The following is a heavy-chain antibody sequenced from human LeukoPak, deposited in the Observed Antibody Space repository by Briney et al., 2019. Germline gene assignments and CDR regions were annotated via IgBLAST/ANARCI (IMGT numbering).Heavy chain of an antibody. J-gene: IGHJ4*02. Sequence: SVKVSCKASGFTFSSYAMRWVRQAPGKGLEWMAGILHIFSTKNYAQKFKGRFTITTDKSKNTLYMELSSLRAEDTAVYYCARGYGDYVDDWGQETIVTVAS. CDR3: ARGYGDYVDD. CDR2: ILHIFSTK. V-gene: IGHV1-69*05. D-gene: IGHD4-17*01. CDR1: GFTFSSYA.